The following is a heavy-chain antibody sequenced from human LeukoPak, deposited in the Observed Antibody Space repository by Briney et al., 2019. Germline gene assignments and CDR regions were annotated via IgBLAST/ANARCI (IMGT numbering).Heavy chain of an antibody. J-gene: IGHJ4*02. V-gene: IGHV3-30*02. D-gene: IGHD6-13*01. CDR3: AKGSSWSFDY. Sequence: GGSLSLSCAVSGFMFNTYVMHWVRQAPGKGLEWVAFIRYDGSNKYYADSVKGRFTISRDNSKNTLYLQMNSLRTEDTAVYYCAKGSSWSFDYWGQGTLVTVSS. CDR1: GFMFNTYV. CDR2: IRYDGSNK.